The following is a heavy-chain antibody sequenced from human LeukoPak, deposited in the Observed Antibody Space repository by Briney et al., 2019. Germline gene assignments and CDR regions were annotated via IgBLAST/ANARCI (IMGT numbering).Heavy chain of an antibody. J-gene: IGHJ4*02. CDR1: GYTFTGYY. CDR2: INPNSGGT. Sequence: GASVKVSCKASGYTFTGYYMHWVRQAPGQGPEWMGWINPNSGGTNYAQKFQGRVTMTRDTSISTAYMELSRLRSDDTAVYYCARGPQDIVVVVADVDYWGQGTLVTVSS. CDR3: ARGPQDIVVVVADVDY. V-gene: IGHV1-2*02. D-gene: IGHD2-15*01.